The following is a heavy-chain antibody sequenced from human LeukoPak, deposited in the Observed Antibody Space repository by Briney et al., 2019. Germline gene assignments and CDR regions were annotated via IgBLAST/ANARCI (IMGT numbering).Heavy chain of an antibody. D-gene: IGHD3-3*01. Sequence: PSETLSLTCSVSGDSVSRSDSYWDWIRQPPGKGLEWIGTIYYCGRTYYSPSLKSRVTMSVDTSKNQFSLKLSSVTAADTAVYYCASQFWSGYYNYYYYYYMDVWGKGTTVTVSS. V-gene: IGHV4-39*01. CDR1: GDSVSRSDSY. J-gene: IGHJ6*03. CDR3: ASQFWSGYYNYYYYYYMDV. CDR2: IYYCGRT.